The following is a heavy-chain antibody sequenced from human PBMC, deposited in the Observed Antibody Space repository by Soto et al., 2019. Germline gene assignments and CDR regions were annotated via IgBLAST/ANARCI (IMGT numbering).Heavy chain of an antibody. D-gene: IGHD2-15*01. CDR1: GGTFSSYA. CDR3: ARVPRYCSGGSCSADYYYYGMDV. J-gene: IGHJ6*02. V-gene: IGHV1-69*01. CDR2: IIPIFGTA. Sequence: VQLVQSGAEVKKPGSSVKVSCKASGGTFSSYAISWVRQAPGQGLEWMGGIIPIFGTANYAQKFQGRVTITADESTSTAYMELSSLRSEDTAVYYCARVPRYCSGGSCSADYYYYGMDVWGQGTTVTVSS.